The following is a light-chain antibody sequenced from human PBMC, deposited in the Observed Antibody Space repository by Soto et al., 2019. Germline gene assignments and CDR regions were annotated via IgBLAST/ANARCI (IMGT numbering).Light chain of an antibody. Sequence: EIVMTQSPATLSVSPGERATLSCRASQSVSSNLAWYQQIPGQAPRLLIYGASTRATGIPARFSGSGSGTEFTLTISGLQSEDFAVYYCQQYNNWPLTFGGGTKVEIK. V-gene: IGKV3D-15*01. J-gene: IGKJ4*01. CDR3: QQYNNWPLT. CDR2: GAS. CDR1: QSVSSN.